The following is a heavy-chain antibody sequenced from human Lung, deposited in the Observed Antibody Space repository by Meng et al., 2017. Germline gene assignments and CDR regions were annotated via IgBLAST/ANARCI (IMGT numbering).Heavy chain of an antibody. Sequence: QVQYQQWGVGLLKPAETLSLTCGVSGGSFSDYYWSWIRQPPGKGLEWIGEINHSGSTNYNPSLESRATISVDTSQNNLSLKLSSVTAADSAVYYCARGPTTMAHDFDYWGQGTLVTVSS. D-gene: IGHD4-11*01. CDR2: INHSGST. CDR3: ARGPTTMAHDFDY. V-gene: IGHV4-34*01. CDR1: GGSFSDYY. J-gene: IGHJ4*02.